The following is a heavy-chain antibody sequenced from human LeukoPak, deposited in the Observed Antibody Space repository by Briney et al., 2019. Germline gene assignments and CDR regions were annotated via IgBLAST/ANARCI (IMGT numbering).Heavy chain of an antibody. CDR2: IIPIFGTA. Sequence: ASVKVSCKASGGTFSSYAISWVRQAPGQGLEWMGGIIPIFGTANYVQKFQGRVTITADESTSTAYMELSSLRSEDTAVYYCARDYYDSSGYYLNYYYYGMDVWGQGTTVTVSS. J-gene: IGHJ6*02. CDR1: GGTFSSYA. CDR3: ARDYYDSSGYYLNYYYYGMDV. V-gene: IGHV1-69*13. D-gene: IGHD3-22*01.